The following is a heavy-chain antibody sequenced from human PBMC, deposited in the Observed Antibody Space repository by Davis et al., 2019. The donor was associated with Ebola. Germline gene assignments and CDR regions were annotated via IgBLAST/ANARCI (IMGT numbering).Heavy chain of an antibody. Sequence: GESLKISCAASGFTFSSYWMSWVRQAPGKGLEWVANIKQDGSEKYYVDSVKGRFTISRDNAKNSLYLQMNSLRAEDTAVYYCAKEGSGPEWLLWGGLHFDYWGQGTLVTVSS. CDR2: IKQDGSEK. V-gene: IGHV3-7*01. D-gene: IGHD3-3*01. CDR3: AKEGSGPEWLLWGGLHFDY. CDR1: GFTFSSYW. J-gene: IGHJ4*02.